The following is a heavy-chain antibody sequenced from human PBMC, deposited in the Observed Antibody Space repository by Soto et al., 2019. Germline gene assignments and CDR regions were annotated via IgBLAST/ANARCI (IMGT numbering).Heavy chain of an antibody. CDR2: ISYDGSNK. CDR3: ARDLGYCSGGSCYKWFDP. CDR1: GFTFSSYA. D-gene: IGHD2-15*01. V-gene: IGHV3-30-3*01. J-gene: IGHJ5*02. Sequence: QVQLVESGGGVVQPGRSLRLSCAASGFTFSSYAMHWVRQAPGKGLEWVAVISYDGSNKYYADSVKGRFTISRDNSKNPLYLQMNSLRAEDTAVYYGARDLGYCSGGSCYKWFDPWGQGTLVTVSS.